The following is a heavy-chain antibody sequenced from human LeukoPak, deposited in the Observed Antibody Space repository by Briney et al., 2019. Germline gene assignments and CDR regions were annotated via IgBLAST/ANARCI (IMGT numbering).Heavy chain of an antibody. J-gene: IGHJ4*02. Sequence: GGSLRLSCAASGFTFSSYEMNWVRQAPGKGLEWVSYISSGSTIYYADSVKGRFTISRDNAKNSLYLQMNSLRAEDTAVYYCARAIEGDYFDYWGQGTLVTVSS. V-gene: IGHV3-48*03. CDR3: ARAIEGDYFDY. CDR1: GFTFSSYE. CDR2: ISSGSTI.